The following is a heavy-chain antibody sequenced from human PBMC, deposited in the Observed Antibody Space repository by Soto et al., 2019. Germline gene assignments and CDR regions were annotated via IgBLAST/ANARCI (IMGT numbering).Heavy chain of an antibody. V-gene: IGHV1-3*05. CDR3: ARDDYGDYVLNY. J-gene: IGHJ4*02. CDR1: GYTFTSYA. D-gene: IGHD4-17*01. Sequence: QVQLVQSGAEEKKPGASVKVSCKASGYTFTSYAMHWVRQAPGQRLEWMGWINAGNGNTKYSQKFQGRVTITRDTYASTAYMELSSLRSEDTAVYYCARDDYGDYVLNYWGQGTLVTVSS. CDR2: INAGNGNT.